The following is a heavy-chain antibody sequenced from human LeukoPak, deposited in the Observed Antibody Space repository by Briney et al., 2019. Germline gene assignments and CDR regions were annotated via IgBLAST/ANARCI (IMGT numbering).Heavy chain of an antibody. D-gene: IGHD3-10*01. CDR2: IIPIFGTA. CDR3: ATVGYYGSGSSNWFDP. J-gene: IGHJ5*02. Sequence: ASVKVSCKASGGTFSSYAISWVRQAPGQGLEWMGGIIPIFGTANYAQKFQGRVTITADKSTSTAYMELSSLRSEDTAVYYCATVGYYGSGSSNWFDPWGQGTLVTVSS. V-gene: IGHV1-69*06. CDR1: GGTFSSYA.